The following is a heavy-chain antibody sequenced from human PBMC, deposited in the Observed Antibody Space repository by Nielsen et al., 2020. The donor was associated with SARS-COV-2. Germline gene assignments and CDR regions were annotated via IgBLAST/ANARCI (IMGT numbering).Heavy chain of an antibody. V-gene: IGHV1-2*06. CDR1: GYTFTNNY. J-gene: IGHJ5*02. CDR3: ARDEYNYGYNWFDT. D-gene: IGHD5-18*01. CDR2: INPTNGGT. Sequence: ASVKVSCKASGYTFTNNYMHWVRQAPGQGLEWMGLINPTNGGTTYAQKFQGRVTLTTDTSISTAYMDLSRLRSDDTAVYYCARDEYNYGYNWFDTWGQGTLVTVSS.